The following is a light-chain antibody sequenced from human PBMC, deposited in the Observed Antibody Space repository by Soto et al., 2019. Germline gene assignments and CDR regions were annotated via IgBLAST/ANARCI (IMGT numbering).Light chain of an antibody. CDR1: SSDIGAYNS. CDR3: SSRTTSNPYV. V-gene: IGLV2-14*01. CDR2: EVS. J-gene: IGLJ1*01. Sequence: QSVLTQPASVSGSPGQSITISCTGTSSDIGAYNSVSWYQQHPGKAPKLMIYEVSNRPSGVSNRFSASKSGNTASLTISGLPAEDEADYYCSSRTTSNPYVFGTGTKLTVL.